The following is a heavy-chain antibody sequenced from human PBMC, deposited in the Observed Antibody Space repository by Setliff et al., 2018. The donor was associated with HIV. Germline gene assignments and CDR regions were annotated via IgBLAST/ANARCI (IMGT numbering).Heavy chain of an antibody. CDR3: HSGYDTEEQSYFDY. CDR2: VNRDGSST. J-gene: IGHJ4*02. V-gene: IGHV3-74*01. D-gene: IGHD5-12*01. CDR1: GFTFSSYG. Sequence: GGSLRLSCVASGFTFSSYGMHWVRQAPGKGLVWVSRVNRDGSSTTYADSVKDRFTISRDNAKNTLYLQMNSLRAEDTGVYYCHSGYDTEEQSYFDYWGQGALVTVSS.